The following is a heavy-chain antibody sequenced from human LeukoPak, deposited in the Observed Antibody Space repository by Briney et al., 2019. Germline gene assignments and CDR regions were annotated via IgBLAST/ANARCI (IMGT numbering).Heavy chain of an antibody. CDR3: ARGPYYDFWSGYYTPFDY. D-gene: IGHD3-3*01. J-gene: IGHJ4*02. CDR1: GGSFSVYF. CDR2: IDHGGNA. V-gene: IGHV4-34*01. Sequence: PSETLSLTCGVYGGSFSVYFWTWIRHPARKGLEWIAEIDHGGNANYKPYLKSSLTLSVDTSKNQFSLKLRSLTAADTAVYYCARGPYYDFWSGYYTPFDYWGQGTLDSVSS.